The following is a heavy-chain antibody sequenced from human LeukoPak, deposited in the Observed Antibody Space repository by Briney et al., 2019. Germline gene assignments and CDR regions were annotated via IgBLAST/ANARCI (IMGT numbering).Heavy chain of an antibody. D-gene: IGHD3-3*01. J-gene: IGHJ3*02. CDR1: GDSISNYY. V-gene: IGHV4-59*01. CDR3: ARASGVLRFLDWLGAFDI. Sequence: SEALSLTCTVSGDSISNYYWSWIRQPPGKGLEWIGYFYYTGSTNYNPSLRGRVTISVDTSKNQFSLKLSSVTAADTAVYYCARASGVLRFLDWLGAFDIWGQGTMVTVSS. CDR2: FYYTGST.